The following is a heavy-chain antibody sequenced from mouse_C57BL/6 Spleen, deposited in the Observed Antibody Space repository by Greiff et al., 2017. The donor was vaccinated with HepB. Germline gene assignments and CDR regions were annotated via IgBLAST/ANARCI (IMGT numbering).Heavy chain of an antibody. D-gene: IGHD1-1*01. J-gene: IGHJ4*01. CDR2: ISSGGSYT. CDR3: ARQGTVVEISYAMDY. Sequence: EVHLVESGGDLVKPGGSLKLSCAASGFTFSSYGMSWVRQTPDKRLEWVATISSGGSYTYYPDSVKGRFTISRDNAKNTLYLQMSSLKSEDTAMYYCARQGTVVEISYAMDYWGQGTSVTVSS. V-gene: IGHV5-6*01. CDR1: GFTFSSYG.